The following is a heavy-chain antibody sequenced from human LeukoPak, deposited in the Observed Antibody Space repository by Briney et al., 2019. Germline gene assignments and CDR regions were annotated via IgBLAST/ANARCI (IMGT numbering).Heavy chain of an antibody. Sequence: SETLSLTCAVYGGSFSGYYWSWIRQPPGKGLEWIGEINHSGSTNYNPSLKSRVTISVDTSKNQFSLKLSSVTAADTAVYYCARHGKGLWFGELFPTGGNWFDPWGQGTLVTVSS. CDR1: GGSFSGYY. D-gene: IGHD3-10*01. J-gene: IGHJ5*02. CDR3: ARHGKGLWFGELFPTGGNWFDP. V-gene: IGHV4-34*01. CDR2: INHSGST.